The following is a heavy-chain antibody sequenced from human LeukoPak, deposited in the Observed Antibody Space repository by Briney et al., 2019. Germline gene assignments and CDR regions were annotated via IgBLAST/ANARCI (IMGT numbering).Heavy chain of an antibody. D-gene: IGHD2-2*01. Sequence: SETLSLTCAVYGGSFSGYYWSWIRQPPGKGLEWIGEINQSGSTNYNPSLKSRVTISVDTSKNQFSLKLSSVTAADTAVYYCARGARIVVVPAAMLGFDYWGQGTLVTVSS. CDR2: INQSGST. CDR3: ARGARIVVVPAAMLGFDY. J-gene: IGHJ4*02. CDR1: GGSFSGYY. V-gene: IGHV4-34*01.